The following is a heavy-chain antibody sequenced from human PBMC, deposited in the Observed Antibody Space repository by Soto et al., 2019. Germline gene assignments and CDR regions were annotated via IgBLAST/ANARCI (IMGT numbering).Heavy chain of an antibody. J-gene: IGHJ4*02. Sequence: SETLSLTCTVSGVSINSRGYYWGWIRQPPGKGLEWIESMFYSGTTYYNPSLKSRITIAVDSSKNQFSLSLSSVTAADTAFYYCARKEDGYNRLFDYWGQGILVTVSS. D-gene: IGHD5-12*01. CDR3: ARKEDGYNRLFDY. V-gene: IGHV4-39*01. CDR1: GVSINSRGYY. CDR2: MFYSGTT.